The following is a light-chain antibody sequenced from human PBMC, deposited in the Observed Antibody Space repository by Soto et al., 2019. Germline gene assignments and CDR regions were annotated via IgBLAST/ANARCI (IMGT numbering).Light chain of an antibody. V-gene: IGKV3D-7*01. Sequence: EIVMTQSPATLSLSPGERATLSCRASQSVSSSYLSWYQQKPGQAPRLLIYGASTRATGIPARFSGRGSGTDFTLTISSLQPEDFAVYYCQQDYNLRTFGQGTKVEIK. J-gene: IGKJ1*01. CDR2: GAS. CDR1: QSVSSSY. CDR3: QQDYNLRT.